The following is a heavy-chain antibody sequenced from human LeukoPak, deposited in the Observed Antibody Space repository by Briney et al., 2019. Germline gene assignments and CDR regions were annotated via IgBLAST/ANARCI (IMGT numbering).Heavy chain of an antibody. Sequence: VASVKVSCKASGFTFTNYNLHWVRQAPGQRLEWMGIINPSGGSTNYAQNFQGRVTMTRDTSTSTVYMELSGLRSEDTAVYYCVRVRDGYNDAYDIWGQGTMVTVPS. CDR3: VRVRDGYNDAYDI. CDR1: GFTFTNYN. D-gene: IGHD5-24*01. CDR2: INPSGGST. J-gene: IGHJ3*02. V-gene: IGHV1-46*01.